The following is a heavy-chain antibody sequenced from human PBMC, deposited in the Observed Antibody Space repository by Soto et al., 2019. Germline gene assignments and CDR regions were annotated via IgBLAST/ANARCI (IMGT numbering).Heavy chain of an antibody. CDR3: ARRKERSSPNCMDS. J-gene: IGHJ5*01. CDR2: INHNKSNT. D-gene: IGHD2-2*01. CDR1: GYTFLTFD. V-gene: IGHV1-8*01. Sequence: WASVKVSCKASGYTFLTFDINWVRQAAGQGLEWMGGINHNKSNTGYAQKFQGKFTMTRNTSTSTAYMELSSLTYDDSAVYFCARRKERSSPNCMDSWGQGTLVTVSS.